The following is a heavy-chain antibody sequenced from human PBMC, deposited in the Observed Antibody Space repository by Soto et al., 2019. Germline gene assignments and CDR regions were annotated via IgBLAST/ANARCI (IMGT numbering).Heavy chain of an antibody. CDR1: GFTFSSYG. V-gene: IGHV3-33*01. Sequence: QVQLVASGGGVVQPGRSLRLSCAASGFTFSSYGMHWVRQAPGKGLEWVAVIWYDGSNKYYADSVKGRFTISRDNSKNTLYLQMNSLRAEDTAVYYCARSRRMYSSTPIDYWGQGTLVTVSS. CDR2: IWYDGSNK. D-gene: IGHD6-13*01. J-gene: IGHJ4*02. CDR3: ARSRRMYSSTPIDY.